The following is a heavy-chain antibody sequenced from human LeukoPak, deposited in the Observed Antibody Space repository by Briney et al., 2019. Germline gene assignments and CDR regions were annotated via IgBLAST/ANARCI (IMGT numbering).Heavy chain of an antibody. CDR2: ISYDGSNK. V-gene: IGHV3-30*04. CDR1: GFTFSSYA. CDR3: ARFALKTPPTD. J-gene: IGHJ4*02. Sequence: GGSLRLSCAASGFTFSSYAMHWVRQAPGKGLEWVAVISYDGSNKYYADSVKGRFTISRDNSKNTLYLQMNSLRAEDTAVYYCARFALKTPPTDWGQGTLVTVSS.